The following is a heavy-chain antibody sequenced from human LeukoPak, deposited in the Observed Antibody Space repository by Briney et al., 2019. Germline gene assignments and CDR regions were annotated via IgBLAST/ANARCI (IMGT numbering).Heavy chain of an antibody. V-gene: IGHV4-39*07. Sequence: SETLSLTCSVSGGSISSSNYYWGWIRQPPGKGLEWIGSIYYSGSTYYNPSLKSRVTISVDTSKNQSSLKLSSVTAADTAVYYCAREGWGSSGYYFPPYYYYYMDVWGKGTTVTVSS. CDR3: AREGWGSSGYYFPPYYYYYMDV. J-gene: IGHJ6*03. D-gene: IGHD3-22*01. CDR1: GGSISSSNYY. CDR2: IYYSGST.